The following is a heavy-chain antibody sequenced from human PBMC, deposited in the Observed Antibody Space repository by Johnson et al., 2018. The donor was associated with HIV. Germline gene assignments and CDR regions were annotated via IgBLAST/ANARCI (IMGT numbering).Heavy chain of an antibody. CDR2: IGTAGDT. CDR1: GFTFSNAW. Sequence: VQLVESGGGVVQPGRSLRLSCAASGFTFSNAWMSWVRQAPGKGLEWVGRIGTAGDTYYPGSVKGRFTISRDNSNNTLFAQMNSLRPEDTAVYYCARDREYGLAWGWAFDIWGQGTMVTVSS. V-gene: IGHV3-66*02. J-gene: IGHJ3*02. CDR3: ARDREYGLAWGWAFDI. D-gene: IGHD6-19*01.